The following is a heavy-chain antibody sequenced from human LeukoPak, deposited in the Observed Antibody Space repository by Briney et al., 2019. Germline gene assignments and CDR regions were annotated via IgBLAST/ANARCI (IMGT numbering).Heavy chain of an antibody. CDR2: IYYSGST. Sequence: PSETLSLTCTVSGGSISSYYWSWIRQPPGKGLEWIGYIYYSGSTNYNPSLKSRVTISVDTSKNQFSLKLSSVTAADTAVYYCATRTIAAAGTVYYFDYWGQGTLVTVSS. D-gene: IGHD6-13*01. V-gene: IGHV4-59*12. CDR3: ATRTIAAAGTVYYFDY. J-gene: IGHJ4*02. CDR1: GGSISSYY.